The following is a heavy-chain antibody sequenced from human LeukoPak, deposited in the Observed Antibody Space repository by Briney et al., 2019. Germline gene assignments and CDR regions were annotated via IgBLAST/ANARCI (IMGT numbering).Heavy chain of an antibody. J-gene: IGHJ6*03. CDR3: ARGREDIAPTVSASYYYYYYMDV. Sequence: SETLSLTCAVYGGSFSGYYCNWIRQSPGKGLEWIGEINHSGSTNYNPSLKSRVTISVDTSKNQFSLRLSSVTAADTAVYYCARGREDIAPTVSASYYYYYYMDVWGKGTMVTVSS. CDR2: INHSGST. V-gene: IGHV4-34*01. CDR1: GGSFSGYY. D-gene: IGHD5-12*01.